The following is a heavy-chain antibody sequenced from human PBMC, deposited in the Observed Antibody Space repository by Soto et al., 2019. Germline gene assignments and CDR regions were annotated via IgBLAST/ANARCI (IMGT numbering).Heavy chain of an antibody. V-gene: IGHV1-69*12. J-gene: IGHJ4*02. D-gene: IGHD6-13*01. CDR2: IIPIFGTT. CDR1: GGTFSNYA. Sequence: QVQLVQSGAEVKKPGSSVKVSCKASGGTFSNYAISWVRQAPGQGLEWMGGIIPIFGTTNYAQRFQGRVTITADESTSTAYMELSSLGSEDTAVYYCARVSSSWYKDYFDYWSQGTLVTVSS. CDR3: ARVSSSWYKDYFDY.